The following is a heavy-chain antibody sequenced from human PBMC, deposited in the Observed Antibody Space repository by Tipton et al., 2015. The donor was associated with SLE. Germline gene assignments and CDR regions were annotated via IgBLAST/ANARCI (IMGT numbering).Heavy chain of an antibody. CDR2: ISPDSRTI. CDR3: AIVLTSIG. J-gene: IGHJ4*02. CDR1: RFSISGYS. D-gene: IGHD2/OR15-2a*01. V-gene: IGHV3-48*01. Sequence: GSLRLSCVASRFSISGYSMNWVRQAAPGKGLDWVSYISPDSRTIYYADSVKGRFTISRDNAKNSLYLQMNSLRAEDTAVYYCAIVLTSIGWGQGTLVTVSS.